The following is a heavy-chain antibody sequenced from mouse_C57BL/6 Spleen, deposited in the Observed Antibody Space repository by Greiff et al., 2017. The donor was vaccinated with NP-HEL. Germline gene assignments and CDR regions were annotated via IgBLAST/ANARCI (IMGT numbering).Heavy chain of an antibody. D-gene: IGHD1-1*01. V-gene: IGHV5-17*01. CDR2: ISSGSSTI. Sequence: EVQRVESGGGLVKPGGSLKLSCAASGFTFSDYGMHWVRQAPEKGLEWVAYISSGSSTIYYADTVKGRFTISRDNDKNTLFLQMTSLRSEDTAMYYCARSITPVVARGFAYWGQGTLVTVSA. CDR3: ARSITPVVARGFAY. CDR1: GFTFSDYG. J-gene: IGHJ3*01.